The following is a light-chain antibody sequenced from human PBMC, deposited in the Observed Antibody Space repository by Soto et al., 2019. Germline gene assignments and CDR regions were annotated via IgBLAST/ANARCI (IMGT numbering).Light chain of an antibody. J-gene: IGKJ1*01. Sequence: ENVLTQSPGTLSLSPGERATLSCRASESVSSSFLAWYQQRLGQAPRLLIYGASSRATGIPDRFSGSGSGTDFTLTISRLEPEDFAVYYCQQYGSSPLTFGQGTKVDIK. CDR2: GAS. CDR1: ESVSSSF. CDR3: QQYGSSPLT. V-gene: IGKV3-20*01.